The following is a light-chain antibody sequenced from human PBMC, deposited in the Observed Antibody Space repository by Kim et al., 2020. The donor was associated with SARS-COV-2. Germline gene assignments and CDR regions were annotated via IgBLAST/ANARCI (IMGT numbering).Light chain of an antibody. V-gene: IGLV1-40*01. Sequence: QRGTMSCTGSSSNIGAGYDVHWYQQLPGTAPKLLIYGNSNRPSGVPDRFSGSKSGTSASLAITGLQAEDEADYYCQSYDSSLSGWVFGGGTKVTVL. J-gene: IGLJ3*02. CDR1: SSNIGAGYD. CDR2: GNS. CDR3: QSYDSSLSGWV.